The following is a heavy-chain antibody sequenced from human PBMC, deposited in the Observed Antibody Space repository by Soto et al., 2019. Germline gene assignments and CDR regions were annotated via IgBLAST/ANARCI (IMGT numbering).Heavy chain of an antibody. CDR3: ARNIKGGGRSSSSYYYYGMDV. Sequence: PWESLTISCRCSGYIFIRHWIAWVRQMPGKGLEWMGIIYPGDSDTRYSPSFQGQVTISADKSISTAYLQWSSLKASDTAMYYCARNIKGGGRSSSSYYYYGMDVWGQGTTVTVSS. D-gene: IGHD6-6*01. CDR1: GYIFIRHW. J-gene: IGHJ6*02. V-gene: IGHV5-51*01. CDR2: IYPGDSDT.